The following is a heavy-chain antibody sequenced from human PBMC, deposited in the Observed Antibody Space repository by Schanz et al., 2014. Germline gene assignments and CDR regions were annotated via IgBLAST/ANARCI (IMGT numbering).Heavy chain of an antibody. CDR1: GFIFSDYY. CDR3: AKQHIVRGVIYLNWFDS. Sequence: QVQLVESGGGLVKPGGSLRLSCAASGFIFSDYYMAWIRQAPGKGPEYVSYISSGGTTTYHSDSVKGRFTISRDSAENSLYLQMNSLRAEDTAVYYCAKQHIVRGVIYLNWFDSWGQGTLVTVSS. D-gene: IGHD3-10*01. J-gene: IGHJ5*01. CDR2: ISSGGTTT. V-gene: IGHV3-11*01.